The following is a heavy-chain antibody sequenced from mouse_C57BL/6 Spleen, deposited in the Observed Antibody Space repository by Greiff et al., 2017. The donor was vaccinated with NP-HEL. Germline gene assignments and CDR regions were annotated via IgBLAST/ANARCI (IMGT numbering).Heavy chain of an antibody. CDR3: AREYYGRSHYCDY. CDR1: GYTFTSYW. V-gene: IGHV1-61*01. D-gene: IGHD1-1*01. CDR2: IYPSDSET. J-gene: IGHJ2*01. Sequence: QVQLQQPGAELVRPGSSVKLSCKASGYTFTSYWMDWVKQRPGQGLEWIGNIYPSDSETHYNQKFKDKATLTVDKSSSTAYMQLSSLTSEDSAVYYCAREYYGRSHYCDYWGQGTTLTVSS.